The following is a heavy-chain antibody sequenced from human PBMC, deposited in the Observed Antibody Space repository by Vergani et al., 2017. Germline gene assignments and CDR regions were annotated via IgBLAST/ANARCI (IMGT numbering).Heavy chain of an antibody. CDR3: ASAGHLNYYYYGMDV. V-gene: IGHV1-46*03. J-gene: IGHJ6*02. CDR2: INPSGGST. CDR1: GYTFTSYY. Sequence: QVQLVQSGAEVKKPGASVKVSCKASGYTFTSYYMHWVRQAPGQGLEWMGIINPSGGSTSYAQKFQGRVTMTRDTSTSTVYMELSSLRSEDTAVYYCASAGHLNYYYYGMDVWGQGTTVTVSS.